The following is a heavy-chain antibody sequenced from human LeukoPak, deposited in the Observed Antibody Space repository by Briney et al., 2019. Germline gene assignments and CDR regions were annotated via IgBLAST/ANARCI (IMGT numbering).Heavy chain of an antibody. CDR2: IIPIFGTA. CDR1: GGTFSSYA. Sequence: SVKVSCKASGGTFSSYAISWVRQAPGQGLEWMGGIIPIFGTANYAQKFQGRVTITADESTSTAYMELSSLGSEDTAVYYCARDTRLGGSYLGYYGMDVWGQGTTVTVSS. CDR3: ARDTRLGGSYLGYYGMDV. V-gene: IGHV1-69*13. J-gene: IGHJ6*02. D-gene: IGHD1-26*01.